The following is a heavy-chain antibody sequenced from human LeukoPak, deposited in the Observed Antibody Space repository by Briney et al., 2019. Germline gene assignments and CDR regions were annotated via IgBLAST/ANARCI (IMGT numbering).Heavy chain of an antibody. D-gene: IGHD1-26*01. CDR3: ARTQSQSGSYRYYFGY. V-gene: IGHV4-61*08. CDR2: IYYIRNT. CDR1: GGSVGSAGYY. J-gene: IGHJ4*02. Sequence: SETLSLTCTVSGGSVGSAGYYWSWIRQPPGGGLEWIGYIYYIRNTNYNPSLKSRVTMSLDPSKNQFSLKLNSVTAADTAVYYCARTQSQSGSYRYYFGYWGQGILVTVSS.